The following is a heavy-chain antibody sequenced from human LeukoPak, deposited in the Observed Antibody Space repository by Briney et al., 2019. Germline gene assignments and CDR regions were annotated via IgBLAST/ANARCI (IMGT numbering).Heavy chain of an antibody. CDR3: AKDQKWGPADYYFDS. CDR1: GFTLSNYA. J-gene: IGHJ4*02. Sequence: PGGSLRLSCAASGFTLSNYAMHWVRQAPGKGLEWVTVISTDGKDKKYADSVKGRFAISRDSSKNTLDLQMNSLRAEDTGVYYCAKDQKWGPADYYFDSWGQGTLVTVSS. D-gene: IGHD2-2*01. V-gene: IGHV3-30*18. CDR2: ISTDGKDK.